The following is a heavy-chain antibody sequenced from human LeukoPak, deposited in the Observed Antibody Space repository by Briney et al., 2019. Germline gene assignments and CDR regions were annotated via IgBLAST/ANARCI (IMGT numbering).Heavy chain of an antibody. J-gene: IGHJ6*03. Sequence: ASVKVSCKASGYTFTGYYMHWVRQAPGQGLEWMGWINPNSGGTNYAQKFQGRVTMTRDTSISTAYMELSRLRSDDTAVYYRARVSGSGSYLYYYYMDVWGKGTTVTVSS. CDR1: GYTFTGYY. CDR3: ARVSGSGSYLYYYYMDV. D-gene: IGHD3-10*01. V-gene: IGHV1-2*02. CDR2: INPNSGGT.